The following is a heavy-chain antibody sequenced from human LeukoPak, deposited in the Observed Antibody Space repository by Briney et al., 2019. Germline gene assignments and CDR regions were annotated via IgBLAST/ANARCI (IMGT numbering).Heavy chain of an antibody. Sequence: ASAKVSCKASGYTFTSYYMHWVRQAPGQGLEWMGIINPSSGSTSYAQNFQGRVTMTRATSSSTVNMELSSLRSEDTAVYYCARGYTYGDYWGQGTLVTVSS. D-gene: IGHD5-18*01. CDR3: ARGYTYGDY. CDR1: GYTFTSYY. V-gene: IGHV1-46*01. J-gene: IGHJ4*02. CDR2: INPSSGST.